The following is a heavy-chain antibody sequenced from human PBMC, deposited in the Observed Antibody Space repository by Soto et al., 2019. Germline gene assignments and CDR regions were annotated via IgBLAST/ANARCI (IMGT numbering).Heavy chain of an antibody. V-gene: IGHV4-31*03. CDR3: ARGRIGGVDY. D-gene: IGHD2-15*01. CDR1: GGSISSGGYY. Sequence: QVQLQESGPGLVKPSQTLSLTCTVSGGSISSGGYYWSWIRQHPGKGLEWIGYIYYSGSTYYNLSLNSRVTISVDTSKNQSSRELSSVAAADAAVYYGARGRIGGVDYWGQGTLVTVSS. CDR2: IYYSGST. J-gene: IGHJ4*02.